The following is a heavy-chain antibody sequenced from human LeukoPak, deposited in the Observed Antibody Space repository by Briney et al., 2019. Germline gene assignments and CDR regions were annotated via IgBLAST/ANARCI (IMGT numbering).Heavy chain of an antibody. CDR1: GFTFSTYG. Sequence: GGSLRLSCAASGFTFSTYGMHWVRQAPGKGLEWVAVIRSDGSNTYSADSVRGRFTISRDNSKNTLYLQMNSLRAEDTAVYYCAKDSSSWSYYYYYYGMDVWGQGTTVTVSS. CDR3: AKDSSSWSYYYYYYGMDV. V-gene: IGHV3-30*02. D-gene: IGHD6-13*01. CDR2: IRSDGSNT. J-gene: IGHJ6*02.